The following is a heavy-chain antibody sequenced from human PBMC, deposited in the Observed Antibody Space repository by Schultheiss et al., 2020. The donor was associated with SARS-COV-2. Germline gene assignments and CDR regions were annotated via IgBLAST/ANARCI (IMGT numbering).Heavy chain of an antibody. D-gene: IGHD4-17*01. CDR1: GFTFSSYA. CDR3: AKDRYGDYGPYYFDY. V-gene: IGHV3-23*01. Sequence: GGSLRLSCAAFGFTFSSYAMSWVRQAPGKGLEWVSAISGSGGSTYYADSVKGRFTISRDNYKNTLYLQMNSLRAEDTAVYYCAKDRYGDYGPYYFDYWGQGTLVTVSS. J-gene: IGHJ4*02. CDR2: ISGSGGST.